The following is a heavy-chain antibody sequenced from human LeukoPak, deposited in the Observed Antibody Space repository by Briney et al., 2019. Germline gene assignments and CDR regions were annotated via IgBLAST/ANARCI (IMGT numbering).Heavy chain of an antibody. CDR3: ARDHRREGYFTAFDI. J-gene: IGHJ3*02. CDR2: IIPIFDTA. D-gene: IGHD5-24*01. V-gene: IGHV1-69*13. Sequence: ASVKVSCKASGGTFSSYAISWVRQAPGQGLEWMGGIIPIFDTANYAQKFQGRVTITADESTSTAYMELSSLRSEDTAVYYCARDHRREGYFTAFDIWGQGTMVTVSS. CDR1: GGTFSSYA.